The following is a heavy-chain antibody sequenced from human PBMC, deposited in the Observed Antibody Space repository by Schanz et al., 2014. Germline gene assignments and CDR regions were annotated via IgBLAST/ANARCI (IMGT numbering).Heavy chain of an antibody. V-gene: IGHV4-59*08. CDR2: IYYTGHT. J-gene: IGHJ4*02. D-gene: IGHD4-17*01. CDR3: ARRLRGFDY. CDR1: GGSISTYY. Sequence: QVQLQASGPGLVKPSETLSLTCTVSGGSISTYYWSWIRQPPGKGLEWIGYIYYTGHTYYNPSLKSRVAIHGHPSKNHFSLKISSVTAADTAVYYCARRLRGFDYWGQGTLVTVSS.